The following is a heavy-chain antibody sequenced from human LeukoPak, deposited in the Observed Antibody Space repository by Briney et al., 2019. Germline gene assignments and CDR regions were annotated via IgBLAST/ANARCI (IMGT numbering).Heavy chain of an antibody. Sequence: ASVKVSCKASGYTFTSYDINCVRQATGQGLEWVGWMNPNSGNTGYAQKFQGRVTMTMNTSISTAYMELSRLRSEDTAVYYCARSSVAAGDAFDIWGQGTMVTVSS. CDR1: GYTFTSYD. V-gene: IGHV1-8*01. CDR2: MNPNSGNT. CDR3: ARSSVAAGDAFDI. J-gene: IGHJ3*02. D-gene: IGHD6-13*01.